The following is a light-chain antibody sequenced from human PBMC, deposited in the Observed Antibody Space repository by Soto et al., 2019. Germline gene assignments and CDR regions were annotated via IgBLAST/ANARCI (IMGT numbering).Light chain of an antibody. CDR3: SSYAGSNNYV. CDR2: DVT. Sequence: QSVLTQPPSASGSPGQSVTISCTGTSSDVGGYDFVSWYQQHPGKVPELILYDVTKRPSGVPDRFSGSKSGNTASLTVSGLQVEDEADYYCSSYAGSNNYVFGTWTKVTVL. J-gene: IGLJ1*01. V-gene: IGLV2-8*01. CDR1: SSDVGGYDF.